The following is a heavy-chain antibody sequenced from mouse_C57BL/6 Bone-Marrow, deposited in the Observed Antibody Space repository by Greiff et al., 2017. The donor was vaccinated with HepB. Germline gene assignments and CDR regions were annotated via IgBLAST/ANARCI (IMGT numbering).Heavy chain of an antibody. D-gene: IGHD1-1*01. J-gene: IGHJ1*03. Sequence: QVQLQQPGAELVKPGASVKMSCKASGYTFTGYWITWVKQRPGQGLEWIGDIYPGSGSTNYNEKFKSKATLTVDTSSSTAYMQLSSLTSEDSAVYYCARFDHYYGSSYEGWYCDVWGTGTTVTVAS. CDR1: GYTFTGYW. CDR2: IYPGSGST. CDR3: ARFDHYYGSSYEGWYCDV. V-gene: IGHV1-55*01.